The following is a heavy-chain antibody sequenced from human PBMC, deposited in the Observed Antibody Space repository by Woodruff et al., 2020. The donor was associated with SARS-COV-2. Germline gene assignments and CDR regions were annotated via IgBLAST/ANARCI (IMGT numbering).Heavy chain of an antibody. V-gene: IGHV6-1*01. CDR2: N. D-gene: IGHD1-26*01. CDR3: ASERGGGATRWFDP. J-gene: IGHJ5*02. Sequence: NDYAVSVKSRITINPDTSKNQFSLQLNSVTPEDTAVYYCASERGGGATRWFDPWGQGTLVTVSS.